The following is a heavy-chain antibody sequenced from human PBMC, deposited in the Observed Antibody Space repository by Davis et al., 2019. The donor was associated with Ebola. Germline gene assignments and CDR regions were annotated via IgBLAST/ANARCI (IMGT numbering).Heavy chain of an antibody. J-gene: IGHJ4*02. Sequence: PGGSLRLSCAASGFTFGDYWMTWVRQAPGKGPEWVALISSDGRHIYYADSVKGRFTITRDNSKNTLYLQMNSLSADDTAVYYCTRVMDSNFVQSNFDYWGQGTLVTVSS. D-gene: IGHD4-11*01. CDR2: ISSDGRHI. CDR3: TRVMDSNFVQSNFDY. CDR1: GFTFGDYW. V-gene: IGHV3-30*03.